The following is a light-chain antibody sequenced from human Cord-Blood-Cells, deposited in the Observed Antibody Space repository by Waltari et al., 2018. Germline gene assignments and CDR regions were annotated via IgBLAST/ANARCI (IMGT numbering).Light chain of an antibody. CDR2: DVS. CDR3: SSYTSSSTLV. Sequence: QSALTQPASVSGSPGQSITIPCPGPSSDVGGSNYVSWYQQHPGKAPKLMIYDVSNRPSGVSNRFSGSKSGNTASLTISGLQAEDEADYYCSSYTSSSTLVFGGGTKLIVL. CDR1: SSDVGGSNY. J-gene: IGLJ3*02. V-gene: IGLV2-14*03.